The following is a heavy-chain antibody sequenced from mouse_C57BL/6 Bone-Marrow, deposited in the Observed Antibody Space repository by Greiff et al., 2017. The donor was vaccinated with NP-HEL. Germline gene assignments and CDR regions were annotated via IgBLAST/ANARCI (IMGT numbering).Heavy chain of an antibody. CDR1: GYTFTSYW. CDR3: VRARITTVSAGAWFAY. J-gene: IGHJ3*01. D-gene: IGHD1-1*01. V-gene: IGHV1-69*01. Sequence: QVQLQQPGAELVMPGASVKLSCKASGYTFTSYWMHWVKQRPGQGLEWIGEIDPSDSYTNYNQKFKGKSTLTVDKSSSTAYMQLSSLTSEHSAVYYGVRARITTVSAGAWFAYWGQGTLVTVSA. CDR2: IDPSDSYT.